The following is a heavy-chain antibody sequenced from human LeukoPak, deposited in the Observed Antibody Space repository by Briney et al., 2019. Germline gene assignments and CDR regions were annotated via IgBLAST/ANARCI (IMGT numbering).Heavy chain of an antibody. CDR2: IYTSGST. CDR1: GGSISSGSYY. J-gene: IGHJ4*02. V-gene: IGHV4-61*02. Sequence: PSETLSLTCTVSGGSISSGSYYWSWIRQPAGKGLKWIGRIYTSGSTNYNPSLKSRVTISVDTSKNQFSLKLSSVTAADTAVYYCARQVPPDYWGQGTLVTVSS. CDR3: ARQVPPDY.